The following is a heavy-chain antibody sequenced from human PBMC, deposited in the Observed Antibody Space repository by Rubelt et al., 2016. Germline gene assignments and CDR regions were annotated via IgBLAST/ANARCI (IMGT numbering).Heavy chain of an antibody. Sequence: QVQLVQSGAEVKKPGASVEVSCKASGYTFTSYAMHWVRQAPGQRIAWMGWINAGNGNTKYSQKFQGRVTITRDTSASTAYMELSSLRSEDTAVYYCASSGFDYDILTGYYNYYGMDVWGQGTTVTVSS. V-gene: IGHV1-3*01. J-gene: IGHJ6*02. CDR1: GYTFTSYA. D-gene: IGHD3-9*01. CDR3: ASSGFDYDILTGYYNYYGMDV. CDR2: INAGNGNT.